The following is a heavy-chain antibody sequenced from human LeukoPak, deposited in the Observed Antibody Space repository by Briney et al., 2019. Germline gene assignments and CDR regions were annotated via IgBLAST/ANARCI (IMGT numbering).Heavy chain of an antibody. CDR3: AKDSEHLVRRGSFDY. CDR1: GFTFSSYA. D-gene: IGHD6-13*01. Sequence: PGGSLRPSCAASGFTFSSYAMSWVRQAPGKGLEWVSAISGSGGSTYYADSVKGRFTISRDNSKNTLYLQMNSLRAEDTAVYYCAKDSEHLVRRGSFDYWGQGTLVTVSS. J-gene: IGHJ4*02. CDR2: ISGSGGST. V-gene: IGHV3-23*01.